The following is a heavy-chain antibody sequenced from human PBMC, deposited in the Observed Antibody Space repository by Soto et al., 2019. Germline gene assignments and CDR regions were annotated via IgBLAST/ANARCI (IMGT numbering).Heavy chain of an antibody. Sequence: PGESLKISCKGSGYSFVSYWIAWVRQMPGKGLEWMGGIYPGDSDTTYSPSIQGQVTISADKSSTTVFLQWNTLKASDPAMYYCPTTDGYEVEYWGQGTQVNVSS. CDR3: PTTDGYEVEY. CDR2: IYPGDSDT. CDR1: GYSFVSYW. J-gene: IGHJ4*02. D-gene: IGHD5-18*01. V-gene: IGHV5-51*01.